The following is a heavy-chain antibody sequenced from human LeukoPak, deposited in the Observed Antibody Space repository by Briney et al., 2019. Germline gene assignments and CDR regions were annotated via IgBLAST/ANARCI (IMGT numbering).Heavy chain of an antibody. V-gene: IGHV3-23*01. CDR1: GFTFSSYA. CDR2: ISATGAST. Sequence: PGGSLRLSCAASGFTFSSYAMNWVRQAPGKGLEWVSCISATGASTYYADSVKGRFTISRDKSKNTLFLQMNSLRAEDTAIYFCAKGQEAYYYGMDVWGQGTTVTVS. J-gene: IGHJ6*02. CDR3: AKGQEAYYYGMDV.